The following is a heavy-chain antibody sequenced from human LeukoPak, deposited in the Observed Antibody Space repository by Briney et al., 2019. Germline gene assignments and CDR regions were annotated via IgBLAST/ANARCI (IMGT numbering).Heavy chain of an antibody. CDR1: GFTFSSHA. CDR2: ISGSGGST. D-gene: IGHD2-2*01. J-gene: IGHJ4*02. V-gene: IGHV3-23*01. Sequence: GGSLRLSCAASGFTFSSHAMSWVRQAPGKGLEWFSVISGSGGSTYYADSVKGRFTISRDNFQNTLYLQMNSLRGEDTAVYYCAGPGVVPAAISVDYWGQGTLVTVSS. CDR3: AGPGVVPAAISVDY.